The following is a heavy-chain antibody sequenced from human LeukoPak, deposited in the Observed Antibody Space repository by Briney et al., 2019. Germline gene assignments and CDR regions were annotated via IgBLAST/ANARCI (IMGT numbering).Heavy chain of an antibody. CDR2: ISSSGGTI. D-gene: IGHD3-10*01. Sequence: GGSLRLSCAASGLPFSRYSMNWVRQAPGTGLEWVSSISSSGGTINYADSVKGRFTISRDNAKNSLYLQMNSLRAEDTAVYYCVRSGSYYTFDYFDSWGQGTLVTVSS. J-gene: IGHJ4*02. CDR3: VRSGSYYTFDYFDS. V-gene: IGHV3-48*04. CDR1: GLPFSRYS.